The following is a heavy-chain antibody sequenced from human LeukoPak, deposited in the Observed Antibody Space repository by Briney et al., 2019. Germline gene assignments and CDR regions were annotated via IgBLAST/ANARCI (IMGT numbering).Heavy chain of an antibody. CDR1: GFTFSSYS. V-gene: IGHV3-48*01. D-gene: IGHD5-18*01. CDR3: ARARGYSYGYSDY. CDR2: ISSSSSII. Sequence: GGSLRLSCAAAGFTFSSYSMNWVRQAPGKGLEWVSYISSSSSIIDYADSVKGRFTISRDNAKNSLYLQMNSLRAEDTAVYYCARARGYSYGYSDYWGQGTLVTVSS. J-gene: IGHJ4*02.